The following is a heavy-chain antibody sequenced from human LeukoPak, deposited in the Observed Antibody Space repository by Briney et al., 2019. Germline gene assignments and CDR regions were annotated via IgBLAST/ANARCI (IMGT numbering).Heavy chain of an antibody. V-gene: IGHV4-39*01. CDR2: ISYSGTT. J-gene: IGHJ5*02. Sequence: SETLSLTCTVSGGSISSSSGYYWGWIRQPPGKGLEWIGSISYSGTTYYNPSLKSRVTIFEDTSKNQFSLKLSSVTAADTAVYYCARLLRRDDWFDPWGQGTLVTVSS. CDR3: ARLLRRDDWFDP. CDR1: GGSISSSSGYY. D-gene: IGHD2/OR15-2a*01.